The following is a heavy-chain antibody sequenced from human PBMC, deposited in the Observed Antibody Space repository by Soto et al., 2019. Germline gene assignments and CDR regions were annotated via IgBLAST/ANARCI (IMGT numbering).Heavy chain of an antibody. D-gene: IGHD5-18*01. V-gene: IGHV3-30*04. CDR3: AKGDTPVAPPDFGY. J-gene: IGHJ4*02. CDR2: ISYDGRRK. CDR1: GFTFTNNT. Sequence: QVQLVESGGGVVQPGTSLRLSCVASGFTFTNNTMHWARQAPGKGLEWVGVISYDGRRKYYADAVRGRFTISRDNSKNTLYLQMSSLRVDDTAVYYCAKGDTPVAPPDFGYWGQGTLVTVST.